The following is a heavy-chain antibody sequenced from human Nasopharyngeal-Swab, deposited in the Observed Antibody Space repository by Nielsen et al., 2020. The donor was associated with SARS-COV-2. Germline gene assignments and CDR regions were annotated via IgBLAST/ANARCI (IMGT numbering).Heavy chain of an antibody. CDR2: IGTAGDT. Sequence: GGSLRLSCAASGFTFSSYDMHWVRQATGNGLEWVSAIGTAGDTYYTGSVKGRFTISRENAKNSLYLQMNSLRAGDTAVYYCARERTDCSGGSCYSYGMDVWGQGTTVTVSS. V-gene: IGHV3-13*01. CDR1: GFTFSSYD. D-gene: IGHD2-15*01. CDR3: ARERTDCSGGSCYSYGMDV. J-gene: IGHJ6*02.